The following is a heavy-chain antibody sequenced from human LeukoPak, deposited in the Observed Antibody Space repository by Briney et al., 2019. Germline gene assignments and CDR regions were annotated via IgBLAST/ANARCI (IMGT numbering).Heavy chain of an antibody. J-gene: IGHJ4*02. V-gene: IGHV1-2*02. CDR3: ARDPSNTYYYDP. CDR2: INPDSGGT. D-gene: IGHD3-22*01. Sequence: ASVKVSCKASGFSFPWYYVHWIRQAPGQGLEWMGWINPDSGGTNYAQKFQGRVTMTRDMSTYTAYMELSGLRFDDTAIYYCARDPSNTYYYDPWGQGTLVTVSS. CDR1: GFSFPWYY.